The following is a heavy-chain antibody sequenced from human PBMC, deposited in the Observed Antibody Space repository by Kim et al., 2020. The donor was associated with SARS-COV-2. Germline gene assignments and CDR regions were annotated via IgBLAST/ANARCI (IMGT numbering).Heavy chain of an antibody. CDR2: INTNTGNP. Sequence: ASVKVSCKASGYTFTSYAMNWVRQAPGQGLEWMGWINTNTGNPTYAQGFTGRFVFSLDTSVSTAYLQISSLKAEDTAVYYCARDRIPLGEYYDFWSGYSPYYYYGMDVWGQGTPVTVSS. V-gene: IGHV7-4-1*02. CDR3: ARDRIPLGEYYDFWSGYSPYYYYGMDV. J-gene: IGHJ6*02. CDR1: GYTFTSYA. D-gene: IGHD3-3*01.